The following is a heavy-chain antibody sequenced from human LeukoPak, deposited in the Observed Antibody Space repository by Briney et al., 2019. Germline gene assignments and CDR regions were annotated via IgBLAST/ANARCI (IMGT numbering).Heavy chain of an antibody. CDR3: ARAEGGSYFSYTFDI. J-gene: IGHJ3*02. D-gene: IGHD1-26*01. V-gene: IGHV1-69*05. CDR2: IIPIFGTA. Sequence: ASVKVSCKASGGTFSSYAISWVRQAPGQGLEWMGGIIPIFGTANYAQKFQGRVTITTDESTSTAYMELSSLKSEDTAVYYCARAEGGSYFSYTFDIWGLGTMVTVSS. CDR1: GGTFSSYA.